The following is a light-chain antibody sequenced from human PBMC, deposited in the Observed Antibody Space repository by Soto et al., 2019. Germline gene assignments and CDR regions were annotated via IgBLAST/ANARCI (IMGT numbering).Light chain of an antibody. CDR1: QSVRSN. CDR3: QQRSNWPIT. Sequence: EIVMTQSPVTLSVSPGEIATLSCRASQSVRSNLAWYQQKPGQAPRLLIYDASNRATGIPARFSGSGSGTDFTLTISSLEPEDFAVYYCQQRSNWPITFGQGTRLEIK. V-gene: IGKV3-11*01. J-gene: IGKJ5*01. CDR2: DAS.